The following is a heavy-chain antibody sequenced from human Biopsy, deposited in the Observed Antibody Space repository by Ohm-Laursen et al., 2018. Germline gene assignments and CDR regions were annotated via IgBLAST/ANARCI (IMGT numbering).Heavy chain of an antibody. J-gene: IGHJ4*02. CDR3: AREGGGLLPIRLTDF. CDR2: INHRGRS. Sequence: SDTLSLTCQVSGESFSDYYWSWIRQSPGKGLEWIGEINHRGRSSYSPSLQSRFTISLDASKNQFSFNMKSVTSADTAVYFCAREGGGLLPIRLTDFWGPGMMVTVSS. V-gene: IGHV4-34*01. CDR1: GESFSDYY. D-gene: IGHD1-26*01.